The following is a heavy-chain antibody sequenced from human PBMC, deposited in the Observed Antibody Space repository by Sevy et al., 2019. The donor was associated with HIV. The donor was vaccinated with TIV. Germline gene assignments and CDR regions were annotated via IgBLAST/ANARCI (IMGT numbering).Heavy chain of an antibody. D-gene: IGHD3-22*01. CDR2: IKSKTDGGTT. CDR3: FTMIVVVIKAGLAFDI. J-gene: IGHJ3*02. CDR1: GFTFSNAW. V-gene: IGHV3-15*01. Sequence: GGSLRLSCAASGFTFSNAWMSWVRQAPGKGLEWVGRIKSKTDGGTTDYAAPVKGRFTISRDDSKNTLNLQMNSLKTEDTAAYYCFTMIVVVIKAGLAFDIWGQGTMVTVSS.